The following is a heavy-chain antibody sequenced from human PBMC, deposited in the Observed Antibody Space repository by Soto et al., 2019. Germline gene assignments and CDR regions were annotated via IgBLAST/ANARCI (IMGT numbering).Heavy chain of an antibody. D-gene: IGHD4-17*01. Sequence: SETLSLTCTVSGCSISSSSYYWGWIRQPPGKGLEWIGSIYYSGSTYYNPSLKSRVTISVDTSKNQLSLKLSSVTAADTAVYYCARRYGYYFDYWGQGTLVT. J-gene: IGHJ4*02. CDR3: ARRYGYYFDY. CDR1: GCSISSSSYY. CDR2: IYYSGST. V-gene: IGHV4-39*01.